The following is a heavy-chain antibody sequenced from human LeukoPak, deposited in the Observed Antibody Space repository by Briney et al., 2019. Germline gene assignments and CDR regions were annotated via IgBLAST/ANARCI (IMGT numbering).Heavy chain of an antibody. CDR3: ARRGEAAGGVDY. CDR1: GYRFTSYW. D-gene: IGHD6-13*01. J-gene: IGHJ4*02. V-gene: IGHV5-51*01. CDR2: IYPGDSDT. Sequence: GESLKISCKAIGYRFTSYWIGWVRQLPGKGLEWMGIIYPGDSDTKYSPSFQGQVTISADKSINTAYLQWSSLKASDTAMYYCARRGEAAGGVDYWGQGTLVTVSS.